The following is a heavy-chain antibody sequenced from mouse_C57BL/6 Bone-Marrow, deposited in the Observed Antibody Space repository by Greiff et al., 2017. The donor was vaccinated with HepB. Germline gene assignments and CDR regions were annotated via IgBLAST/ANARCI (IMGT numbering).Heavy chain of an antibody. V-gene: IGHV1-81*01. CDR2: IYPRSGNT. CDR1: GYTFTSYG. J-gene: IGHJ1*03. CDR3: ARRDYDWYFDV. Sequence: VQLQESGAELARPGASVKLSCKASGYTFTSYGISWVKQRTGQGLEWIGEIYPRSGNTYYNEKFKGKATLTADKSSSTAYMELRSLTSEDSAVYFCARRDYDWYFDVWGTGTTVTVSS. D-gene: IGHD2-4*01.